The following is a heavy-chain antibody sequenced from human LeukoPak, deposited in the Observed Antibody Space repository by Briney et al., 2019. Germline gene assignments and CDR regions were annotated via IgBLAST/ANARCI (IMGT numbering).Heavy chain of an antibody. CDR3: AKDSAYYYDSSGYYYD. Sequence: GGSLRLSCAASGFTFSSYAMRWVRQAPGKGLEWVAFIRYDGTNKYYADSVKGRFTISRDNSKNTLYLQMNSLRAEDTAMYYCAKDSAYYYDSSGYYYDWGQGTLVTVSS. J-gene: IGHJ4*02. D-gene: IGHD3-22*01. CDR1: GFTFSSYA. CDR2: IRYDGTNK. V-gene: IGHV3-30*02.